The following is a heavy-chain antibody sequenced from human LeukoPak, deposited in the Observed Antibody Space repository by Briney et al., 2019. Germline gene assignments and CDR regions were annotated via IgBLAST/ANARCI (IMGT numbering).Heavy chain of an antibody. V-gene: IGHV1-18*01. J-gene: IGHJ4*02. CDR3: ARDPDSSSWYTTDYFDY. D-gene: IGHD6-13*01. CDR1: GCTFTSYG. CDR2: ISAYNGNT. Sequence: ASVKVSCKASGCTFTSYGISWVRQAPGQGLEWMGWISAYNGNTNYAQKLQGRVTMTTDTSTSTAYMELRSLRSDDTAVYYCARDPDSSSWYTTDYFDYWGQGTLVTVSS.